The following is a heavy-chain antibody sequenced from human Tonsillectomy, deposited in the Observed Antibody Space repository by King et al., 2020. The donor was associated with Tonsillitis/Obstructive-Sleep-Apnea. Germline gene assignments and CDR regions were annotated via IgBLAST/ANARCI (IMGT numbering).Heavy chain of an antibody. J-gene: IGHJ4*02. Sequence: QLVQSGAEVKKTGSSVNVSCKASGHTFPYRYLHWVRQAPGQALEWMGWLTPCSCNTNYAQKIQDRVTITRDRSMSTAYMEMSSLRSEDTAMYYCARSDCGGDCYLDYWGQGTLVTVSS. CDR2: LTPCSCNT. V-gene: IGHV1-45*02. D-gene: IGHD2-21*01. CDR1: GHTFPYRY. CDR3: ARSDCGGDCYLDY.